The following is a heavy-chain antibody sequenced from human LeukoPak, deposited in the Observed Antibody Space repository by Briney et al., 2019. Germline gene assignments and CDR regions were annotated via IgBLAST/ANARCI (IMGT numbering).Heavy chain of an antibody. CDR1: GFTFSSYA. Sequence: GGSLRLSCAASGFTFSSYAMSWVRQAPGKGLEWVSAISGSGGSTYYADSVKGRFTISRDNANNSLYLQMTGLRDEDTAVYYCARGRGGDNSNWFDPWGPGTLVTVSS. V-gene: IGHV3-23*01. CDR2: ISGSGGST. D-gene: IGHD4-23*01. CDR3: ARGRGGDNSNWFDP. J-gene: IGHJ5*02.